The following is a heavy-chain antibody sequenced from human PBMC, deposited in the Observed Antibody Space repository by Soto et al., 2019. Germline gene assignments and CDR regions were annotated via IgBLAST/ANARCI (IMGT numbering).Heavy chain of an antibody. Sequence: QVQLVQSGAEVKKPGASVKVSCKASGYTFTSYDINWVRQAPGQGLEWIGWMNPNTGNTGYAQKFQGRFILTRDTSISTAYMELSSLTSEDTAEYYCARNPANTGYFEYWGQGTLVTVSS. CDR2: MNPNTGNT. CDR1: GYTFTSYD. CDR3: ARNPANTGYFEY. V-gene: IGHV1-8*01. J-gene: IGHJ4*02. D-gene: IGHD2-8*02.